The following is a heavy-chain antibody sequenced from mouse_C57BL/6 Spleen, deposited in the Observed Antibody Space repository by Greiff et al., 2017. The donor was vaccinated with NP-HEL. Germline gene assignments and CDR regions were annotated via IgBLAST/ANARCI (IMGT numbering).Heavy chain of an antibody. V-gene: IGHV1-50*01. CDR2: IDPSDSYT. J-gene: IGHJ2*01. CDR1: GYTFTSYW. Sequence: VQLQQPGAELVKPGASVKLSCKASGYTFTSYWMQWVKQRPGQGLEWIGEIDPSDSYTNYNQKFKGKATLTVDTSSSTAYMQLSSLTSEDSAVYYCARPYYDYDFDYWGQGTTLTVSS. CDR3: ARPYYDYDFDY. D-gene: IGHD2-4*01.